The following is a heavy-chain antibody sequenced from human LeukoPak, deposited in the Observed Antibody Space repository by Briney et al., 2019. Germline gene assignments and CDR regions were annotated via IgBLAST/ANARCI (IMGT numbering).Heavy chain of an antibody. D-gene: IGHD6-6*01. Sequence: PGGSLRLSCAASGFAFSSYVMSWVRQAPGEGLGWVGRIKSTTDGGTTDYAAPVKGRFTISRDDSKNTLYLQMNSLKTEDTAVYYCTTDAVEELVPVDYWGQGTLVTVSS. CDR2: IKSTTDGGTT. CDR1: GFAFSSYV. J-gene: IGHJ4*02. V-gene: IGHV3-15*01. CDR3: TTDAVEELVPVDY.